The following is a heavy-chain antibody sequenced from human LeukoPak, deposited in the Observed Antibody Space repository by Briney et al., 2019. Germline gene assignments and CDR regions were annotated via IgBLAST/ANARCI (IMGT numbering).Heavy chain of an antibody. V-gene: IGHV4-4*07. J-gene: IGHJ6*03. D-gene: IGHD2-15*01. CDR1: GGSISSYY. Sequence: SETLSLTCTVSGGSISSYYWSWIRQPAGKGLEWIGRIYTSGSTNYNPSLKSRVTMSVDTSKNQFPLKLSSVTAADTAVYYCARDIREYCSGGSCYRGGPISYYYYYYMDVWGKGTTVTVSS. CDR2: IYTSGST. CDR3: ARDIREYCSGGSCYRGGPISYYYYYYMDV.